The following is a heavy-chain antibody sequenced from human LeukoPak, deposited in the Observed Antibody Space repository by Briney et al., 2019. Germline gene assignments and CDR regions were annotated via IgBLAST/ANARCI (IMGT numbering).Heavy chain of an antibody. V-gene: IGHV3-33*01. Sequence: GRSLRLSCAASGFTFSRHGMHRVRQAPGKGLEWVAVIWYDGSNKYYADSVKGRFTISRDNSKNTLYLQMNSLRADDTAVYYCARDIRSYYFDYWGQGTLVTVSS. D-gene: IGHD1-14*01. CDR3: ARDIRSYYFDY. CDR2: IWYDGSNK. CDR1: GFTFSRHG. J-gene: IGHJ4*02.